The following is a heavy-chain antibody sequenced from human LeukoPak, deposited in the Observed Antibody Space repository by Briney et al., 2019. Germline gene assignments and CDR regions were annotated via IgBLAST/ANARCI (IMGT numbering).Heavy chain of an antibody. CDR2: IYYSGST. CDR3: ARQTGRVIRDYYYYGMDV. D-gene: IGHD3-22*01. Sequence: SETLSLTCTVSGGSISSYYWSWIRQPPGKGLEWIGYIYYSGSTNCNPSLKSRVTISVDTSKNQFSLKLSSVTAADTAVYYCARQTGRVIRDYYYYGMDVWGQGTTVTVSS. V-gene: IGHV4-59*01. CDR1: GGSISSYY. J-gene: IGHJ6*02.